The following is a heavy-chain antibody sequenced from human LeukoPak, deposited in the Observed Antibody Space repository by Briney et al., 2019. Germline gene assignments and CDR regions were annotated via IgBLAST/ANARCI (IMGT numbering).Heavy chain of an antibody. J-gene: IGHJ3*02. CDR2: IYSGGST. Sequence: GGSLRLSCAASGFTVSSNYMSWVRQAPGKGLEWVSVIYSGGSTYYADSVKGRFTISRDNSKNTLYLQMNSLRAEDTAVYYCARRYCSGGSCYSDDAFDIWGQGTMVTVSS. V-gene: IGHV3-53*01. CDR1: GFTVSSNY. D-gene: IGHD2-15*01. CDR3: ARRYCSGGSCYSDDAFDI.